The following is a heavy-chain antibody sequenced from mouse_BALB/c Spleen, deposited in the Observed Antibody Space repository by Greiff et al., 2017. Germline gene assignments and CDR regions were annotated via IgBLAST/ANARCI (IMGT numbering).Heavy chain of an antibody. D-gene: IGHD2-4*01. CDR3: ASSMITAKNYFDY. CDR2: ISYDGSN. Sequence: EVQLVESGPGLVKPSQSLSLTCSVTGSSFTSGYSWNWLRQFPGNKLEWMGYISYDGSNNYNPSLKNRISITRDTSKNQFFLKLNSVTTEDTATYYCASSMITAKNYFDYWGQGTTLTVSS. CDR1: GSSFTSGYS. V-gene: IGHV3-6*02. J-gene: IGHJ2*01.